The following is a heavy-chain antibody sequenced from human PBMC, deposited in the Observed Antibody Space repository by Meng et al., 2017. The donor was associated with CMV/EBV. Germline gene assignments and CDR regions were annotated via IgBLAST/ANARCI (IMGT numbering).Heavy chain of an antibody. CDR3: ARRSVVVPAAPWTYYDFWSGYYTEGYYYYGMDV. CDR2: MNPNSGNT. D-gene: IGHD3-3*01. CDR1: GYTFTSYD. V-gene: IGHV1-8*01. J-gene: IGHJ6*02. Sequence: ASVKVSCKASGYTFTSYDINWVRQATGQGLEWMGWMNPNSGNTGYAQKFQGRVTMTRNTSISTAYMELSSLRSEDTAVYYCARRSVVVPAAPWTYYDFWSGYYTEGYYYYGMDVWGQGTTVTVSS.